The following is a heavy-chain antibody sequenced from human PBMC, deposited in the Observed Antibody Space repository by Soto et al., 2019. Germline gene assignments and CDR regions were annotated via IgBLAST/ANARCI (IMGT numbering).Heavy chain of an antibody. Sequence: SETLSLTCTVSGGSIRVDDYYWSWIRQPPGKGLEWIGYIYYSGSAYYNPSLERRVTMSVDTSKAQFSLKLSSVTAADTAIYFCAGLGYTRIVSDPSARGNHWFDPWGQGTLVTVSS. CDR1: GGSIRVDDYY. CDR2: IYYSGSA. J-gene: IGHJ5*02. V-gene: IGHV4-30-4*01. CDR3: AGLGYTRIVSDPSARGNHWFDP. D-gene: IGHD5-18*01.